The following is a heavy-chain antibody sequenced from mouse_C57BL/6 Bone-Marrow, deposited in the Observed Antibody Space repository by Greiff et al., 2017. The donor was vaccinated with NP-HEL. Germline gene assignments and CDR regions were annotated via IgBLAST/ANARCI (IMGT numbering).Heavy chain of an antibody. CDR3: ASSNWLAY. Sequence: EVQLQESGPGLVKPSQSLSLTCSVTGYSITSGHYWNWIRQFPGNKLEWMGYISYDGSNNYNPSLKNRISITRDTSKNQFFLKLNSVTTEDTATYYCASSNWLAYWGQGTLVTVSA. CDR2: ISYDGSN. J-gene: IGHJ3*01. CDR1: GYSITSGHY. V-gene: IGHV3-6*01.